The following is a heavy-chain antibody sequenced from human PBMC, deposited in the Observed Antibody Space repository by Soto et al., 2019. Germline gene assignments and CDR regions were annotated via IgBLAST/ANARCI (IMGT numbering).Heavy chain of an antibody. V-gene: IGHV1-69*13. D-gene: IGHD3-22*01. J-gene: IGHJ4*02. CDR1: GSTVSRYS. CDR3: ARYSYVSSGSQTAVDY. CDR2: IIPIFGTA. Sequence: SVKVSCKASGSTVSRYSISGVRQAPGQGLEWIGGIIPIFGTANYLQKFQGRVTITADEATSTAYMELSSLRSEDTAVYYSARYSYVSSGSQTAVDYWGPGTLVTVSS.